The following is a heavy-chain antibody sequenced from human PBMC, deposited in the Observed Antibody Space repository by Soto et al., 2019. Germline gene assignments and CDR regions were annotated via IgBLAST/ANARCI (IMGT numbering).Heavy chain of an antibody. D-gene: IGHD3-16*02. Sequence: PSETLSLTCTVSGGSISSGGSYWSWIRQHPGEGLEWIGYIYYSGSTYYNPSLESRVLISVDTSKNQFSLKLSSVTAADTAVYYCARGGLYYDYVRGSYRYGYFDLWGQGTLVTVSS. CDR1: GGSISSGGSY. J-gene: IGHJ4*02. CDR3: ARGGLYYDYVRGSYRYGYFDL. V-gene: IGHV4-31*03. CDR2: IYYSGST.